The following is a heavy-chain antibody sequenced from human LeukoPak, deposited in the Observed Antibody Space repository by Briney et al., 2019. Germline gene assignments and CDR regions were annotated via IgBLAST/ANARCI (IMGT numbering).Heavy chain of an antibody. CDR2: FSGSGGST. CDR1: GFTFSSYA. V-gene: IGHV3-23*01. D-gene: IGHD2-2*01. J-gene: IGHJ4*02. CDR3: AKGFSSTTPRGYFDY. Sequence: GGSLRLSCAASGFTFSSYAMSWVRQAPGKGLEWVSAFSGSGGSTYYADSVKGRFTISRDNSKNTLYLQMNSLRAEDTAVYYCAKGFSSTTPRGYFDYWGQGTLVTVSS.